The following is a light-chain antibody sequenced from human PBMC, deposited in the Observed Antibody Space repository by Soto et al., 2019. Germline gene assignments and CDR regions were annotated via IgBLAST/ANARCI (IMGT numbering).Light chain of an antibody. CDR1: KNDIGVYDF. CDR3: KSYAGSNTYV. J-gene: IGLJ1*01. CDR2: EVV. V-gene: IGLV2-8*01. Sequence: QAVVTQPPSASGSPGQSVTIACTGTKNDIGVYDFVSWYQHHPGKAPRLIIYEVVQRPSGVPDRFSGSKSGNTASLTVSGLQAAYEADYFCKSYAGSNTYVFGSGPKVIV.